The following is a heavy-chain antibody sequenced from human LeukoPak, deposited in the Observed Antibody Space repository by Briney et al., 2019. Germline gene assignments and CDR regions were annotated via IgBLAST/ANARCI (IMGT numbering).Heavy chain of an antibody. CDR2: IYYSGST. CDR1: GGSISSYY. V-gene: IGHV4-59*08. J-gene: IGHJ5*02. D-gene: IGHD3-10*01. Sequence: SETLSLTCIVSGGSISSYYWSWIRQPPGKGLEWIGYIYYSGSTNYNPSLKSRVTISVDTSKSQFSLKMSSVTAADTALYYCARGRYYGSGSYYFTFNWFDPWGPGTLVTVSS. CDR3: ARGRYYGSGSYYFTFNWFDP.